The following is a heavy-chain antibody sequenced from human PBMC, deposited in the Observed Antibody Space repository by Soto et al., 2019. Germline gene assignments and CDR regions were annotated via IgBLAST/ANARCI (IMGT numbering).Heavy chain of an antibody. J-gene: IGHJ4*02. CDR1: GFTFSYYP. CDR2: ISGIRDYI. V-gene: IGHV3-21*06. Sequence: EVQLVESGGGLVNPGGSLRLSCAASGFTFSYYPLHWVRRAPGKGRELVSSISGIRDYIRYADSVKGRFTISRDNAKTSLYLQMNRLTAEDTAVFYCAREGVHNYTENYFDSWGQGTLVTVSS. D-gene: IGHD3-10*01. CDR3: AREGVHNYTENYFDS.